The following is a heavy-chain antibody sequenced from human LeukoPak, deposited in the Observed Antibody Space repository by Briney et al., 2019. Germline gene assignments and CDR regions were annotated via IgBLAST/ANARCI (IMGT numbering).Heavy chain of an antibody. CDR3: ARGTREAEYYDFWSGYYLGYYSYYYMDV. Sequence: SETLSLTCAVYGGSFSGYYWSWIRQPPGKGLEWIGEINHSGSTNYNPSLKSRVTISVDTSKNQFSLKLSSVTAADTAVYYCARGTREAEYYDFWSGYYLGYYSYYYMDVWGKGTTVTVSS. CDR1: GGSFSGYY. J-gene: IGHJ6*03. V-gene: IGHV4-34*01. CDR2: INHSGST. D-gene: IGHD3-3*01.